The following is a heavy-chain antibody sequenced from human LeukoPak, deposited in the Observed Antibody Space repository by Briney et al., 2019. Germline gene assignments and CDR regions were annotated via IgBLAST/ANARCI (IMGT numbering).Heavy chain of an antibody. J-gene: IGHJ4*02. D-gene: IGHD5-24*01. CDR2: ISGSGGSI. CDR1: GFTFSRYV. Sequence: GGSLRLSCAASGFTFSRYVMNWVRQAPGKGLEWVSAISGSGGSIYYADSVKGRFTISRDNSKNTLYLQMNSLRAEDTAVYYCAKDLDGYKSKSYFDCWGQGTLATVSS. V-gene: IGHV3-23*01. CDR3: AKDLDGYKSKSYFDC.